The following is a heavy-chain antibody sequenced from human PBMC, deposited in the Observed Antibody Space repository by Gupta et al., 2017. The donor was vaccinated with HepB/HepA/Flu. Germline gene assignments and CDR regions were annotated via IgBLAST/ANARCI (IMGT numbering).Heavy chain of an antibody. V-gene: IGHV3-15*01. D-gene: IGHD2-2*01. J-gene: IGHJ5*02. Sequence: EVQLVESGGGLVKPGGSLRLSCAASGFTFSNAWMSWVRRAPGKGLEWVGRIKSKTDGGTTDYAAPVKGRFTISRDDSKNTLYLQMNSLKTEDTAVYYCTTDERYISTLANWFDPWGQGTLVTVSS. CDR3: TTDERYISTLANWFDP. CDR2: IKSKTDGGTT. CDR1: GFTFSNAW.